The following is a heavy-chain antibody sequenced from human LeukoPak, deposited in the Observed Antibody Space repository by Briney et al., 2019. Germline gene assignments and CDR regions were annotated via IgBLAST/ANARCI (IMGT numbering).Heavy chain of an antibody. Sequence: SETLSLTCTVSGGSISSGDSYWSWIRQPPGKGLEWIGYIYYSGSTYYNPSLKSRVTISVDTSKNQFSLKLSSVTAADTAVYYCARTYYYDSSAAEGFDYWGQGTLVTVPS. CDR2: IYYSGST. J-gene: IGHJ4*02. CDR3: ARTYYYDSSAAEGFDY. V-gene: IGHV4-30-4*01. CDR1: GGSISSGDSY. D-gene: IGHD3-22*01.